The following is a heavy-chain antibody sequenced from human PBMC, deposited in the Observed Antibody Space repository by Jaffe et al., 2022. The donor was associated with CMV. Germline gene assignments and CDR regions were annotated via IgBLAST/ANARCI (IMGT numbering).Heavy chain of an antibody. Sequence: QVTLRESGPALLKPKQTLTLTCTFSGFSLSTSGMCVSWVRQPPGKALEWLARIDWDDDKYYSTSLRTRLTISRDTSKNQVVLTMTNMDPVDTATYYCAREQRPSIEATEGFDYWGQGTLVTVSS. V-gene: IGHV2-70*15. CDR3: AREQRPSIEATEGFDY. CDR1: GFSLSTSGMC. CDR2: IDWDDDK. J-gene: IGHJ4*02. D-gene: IGHD6-13*01.